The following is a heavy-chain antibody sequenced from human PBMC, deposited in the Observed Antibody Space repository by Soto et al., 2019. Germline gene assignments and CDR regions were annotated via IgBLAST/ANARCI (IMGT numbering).Heavy chain of an antibody. CDR3: ATPRSSSAYYCGRDV. J-gene: IGHJ6*02. Sequence: QVQLVQSGAEVKKPGSSVKVSCKASGGTFSSYAISWVRQAPGQGLEWMGGFIPIFGTADYAQRFQGRVTITADESTSTAYMELTSLRSEDTAVYCCATPRSSSAYYCGRDVWGQGTTVTVSS. D-gene: IGHD6-6*01. V-gene: IGHV1-69*12. CDR1: GGTFSSYA. CDR2: FIPIFGTA.